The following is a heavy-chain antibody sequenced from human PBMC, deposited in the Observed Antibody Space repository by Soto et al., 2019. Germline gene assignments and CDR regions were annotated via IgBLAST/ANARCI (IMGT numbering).Heavy chain of an antibody. CDR3: ARERVGLTGHDP. CDR1: GYTFITSY. V-gene: IGHV1-46*01. Sequence: QVQLVQSGAEVKKPGASVKVSCKASGYTFITSYMHWMRLAPGQGLEWMGVINPTGDSTRYSQKFQDRLTITSDTSTPIVYMELRSLRSEDTAVYYCARERVGLTGHDPWCQGTLVTVSS. D-gene: IGHD2-8*02. J-gene: IGHJ5*02. CDR2: INPTGDST.